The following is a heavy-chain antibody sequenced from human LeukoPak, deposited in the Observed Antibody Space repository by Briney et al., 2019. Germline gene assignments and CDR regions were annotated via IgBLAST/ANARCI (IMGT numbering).Heavy chain of an antibody. J-gene: IGHJ5*02. CDR3: ARDPAAENWFDP. CDR2: INSDGSST. D-gene: IGHD6-13*01. CDR1: GFTFSSYW. Sequence: GGSLRLCCAASGFTFSSYWMHWVRQAPGKGLVWVSRINSDGSSTSYADSVKGRFTISRDNAKNTLYLQMNSLRAEDTAVYYCARDPAAENWFDPWGQGTLVTVSS. V-gene: IGHV3-74*01.